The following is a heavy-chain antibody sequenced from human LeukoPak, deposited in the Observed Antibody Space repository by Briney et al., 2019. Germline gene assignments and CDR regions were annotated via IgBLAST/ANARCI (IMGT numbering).Heavy chain of an antibody. V-gene: IGHV3-48*03. D-gene: IGHD5-12*01. Sequence: GGSLRLSCAASGFTFSGYEMNWVRQAPGKGLEWVSYISSSGSTIYYADSVKGRFTISRDNAKNSLYLQMNSLRAEDTAVYYCARDNVGGGYDWDYYYYYGMDVWGQGTTVTVSS. CDR3: ARDNVGGGYDWDYYYYYGMDV. J-gene: IGHJ6*02. CDR2: ISSSGSTI. CDR1: GFTFSGYE.